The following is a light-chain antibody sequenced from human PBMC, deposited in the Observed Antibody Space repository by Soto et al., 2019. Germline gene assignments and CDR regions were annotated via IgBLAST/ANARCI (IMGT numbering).Light chain of an antibody. CDR2: GAS. Sequence: EIVLTQSPGTLSLSPGERATLSCRASQSVSSSYLAWYQQKPGQAPRLHIYGASSRATGIPDRFSGSGSGTDFTLTISRLEPEDVAVYYCQQYGSSPGTFGQGTKLEIK. CDR3: QQYGSSPGT. J-gene: IGKJ2*01. CDR1: QSVSSSY. V-gene: IGKV3-20*01.